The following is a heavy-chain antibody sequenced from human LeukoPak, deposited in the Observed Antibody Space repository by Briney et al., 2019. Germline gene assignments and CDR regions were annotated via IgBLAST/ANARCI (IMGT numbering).Heavy chain of an antibody. Sequence: HSQTLSLTCAISADSVSSNGVAWSSIRQSPSRGLEWLGRTYYRSKWYNDYAVSVKSRITINPDTSKNQFSLQLNSVTPEDTAVYYCARAMGLAAAGHREFDYWGQGTLVTVSS. CDR3: ARAMGLAAAGHREFDY. CDR1: ADSVSSNGVA. D-gene: IGHD6-13*01. CDR2: TYYRSKWYN. J-gene: IGHJ4*02. V-gene: IGHV6-1*01.